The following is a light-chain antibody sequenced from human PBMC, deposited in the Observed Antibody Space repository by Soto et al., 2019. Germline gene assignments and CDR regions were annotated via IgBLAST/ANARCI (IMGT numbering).Light chain of an antibody. CDR3: QYSSNSPIT. Sequence: LTQSPGCLPLLQGERATLSCRASQSLSSSYFSCYHQKPRQAPRLLIYCASSRATSIPHRFFSSSASATFFPPTIRLLYPEYFAFYCRQYSSNSPITFGQGTRLEIK. CDR1: QSLSSSY. V-gene: IGKV3D-20*02. J-gene: IGKJ5*01. CDR2: CAS.